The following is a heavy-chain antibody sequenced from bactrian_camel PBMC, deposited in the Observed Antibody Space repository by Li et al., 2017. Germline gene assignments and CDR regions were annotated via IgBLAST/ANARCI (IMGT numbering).Heavy chain of an antibody. J-gene: IGHJ6*01. D-gene: IGHD5*01. Sequence: HVQLVESGGGLVQPGGSLRLSCAASGFTFSNYHMSWVRQAPGKGLEWVSRIIHDGDTTSYADSVKGRFTISRDKAKNTPYLQMNSLKTEDTAVYYCAADGVGWVIPQVLGYWGRGTQVTVS. CDR1: GFTFSNYH. CDR3: AADGVGWVIPQVLGY. V-gene: IGHV3S33*01. CDR2: IIHDGDTT.